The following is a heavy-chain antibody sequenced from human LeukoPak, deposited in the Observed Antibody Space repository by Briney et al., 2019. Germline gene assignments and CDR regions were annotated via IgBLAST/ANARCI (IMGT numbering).Heavy chain of an antibody. Sequence: PGGSLRLSCAASGFTFNTAWMSWVRQIPGKGLEWVGRIQTKADGATVSYAIPVKGRVTISRDDSRNTLSLQIDDLRTEDTAVYYCTVLSGWHLDSWGQGTQVTVSP. CDR2: IQTKADGATV. J-gene: IGHJ5*01. D-gene: IGHD6-19*01. CDR1: GFTFNTAW. V-gene: IGHV3-15*01. CDR3: TVLSGWHLDS.